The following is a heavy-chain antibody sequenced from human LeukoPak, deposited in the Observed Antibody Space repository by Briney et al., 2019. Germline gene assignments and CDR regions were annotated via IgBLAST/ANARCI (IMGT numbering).Heavy chain of an antibody. J-gene: IGHJ6*02. CDR2: ISYDGSNK. CDR3: ANPGGSYDYYYYGMDV. D-gene: IGHD1-26*01. Sequence: GGSLRLSCAASGFTFSSYAMHWVRQAPGKGLEWVAVISYDGSNKYYADSVKGRFTISRDNSKNTLFLQMNSLRAEDTAVYYCANPGGSYDYYYYGMDVWGQGTTVTVAS. CDR1: GFTFSSYA. V-gene: IGHV3-30-3*01.